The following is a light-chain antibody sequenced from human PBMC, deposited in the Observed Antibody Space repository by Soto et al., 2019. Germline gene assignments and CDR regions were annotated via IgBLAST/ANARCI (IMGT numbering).Light chain of an antibody. V-gene: IGKV3-11*01. CDR2: DVS. Sequence: IVLTESPATLSLSPGERATLSCRASQSVGTYLAWYQQKPGQSPRLLMFDVSNRATGIPARFSGSGSGTDFTLTISSLEPEDFAVYYCPQYSDLPMTFGQGTRLEIK. J-gene: IGKJ5*01. CDR1: QSVGTY. CDR3: PQYSDLPMT.